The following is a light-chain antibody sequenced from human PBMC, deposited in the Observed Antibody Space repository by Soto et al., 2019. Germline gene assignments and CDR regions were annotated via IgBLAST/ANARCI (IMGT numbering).Light chain of an antibody. CDR1: QSISMY. J-gene: IGKJ2*01. CDR3: QQSYSTPYT. V-gene: IGKV1-39*01. CDR2: TAS. Sequence: DIQMTQSPSSLSASVGDRVTITCRASQSISMYLNWYQQKPGKAHKLLIYTASSLQSGVPSKFSGSGSGTDFTLTISSLQFEDFATYYCQQSYSTPYTFGQGTKLEIK.